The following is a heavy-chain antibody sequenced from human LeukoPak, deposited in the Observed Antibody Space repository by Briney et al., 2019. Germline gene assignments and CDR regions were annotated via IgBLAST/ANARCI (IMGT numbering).Heavy chain of an antibody. CDR2: IIPIFGTA. Sequence: SVKVSCKASGGTFSSYAISWVRQAPGQGLEWMGGIIPIFGTANYAQKFQGRVTSTADESTSTAYMELSSLRSEDTAVYYCAKAVSFGVASSGFDYWGQGTLVTVSS. D-gene: IGHD3-3*01. CDR1: GGTFSSYA. J-gene: IGHJ4*02. CDR3: AKAVSFGVASSGFDY. V-gene: IGHV1-69*01.